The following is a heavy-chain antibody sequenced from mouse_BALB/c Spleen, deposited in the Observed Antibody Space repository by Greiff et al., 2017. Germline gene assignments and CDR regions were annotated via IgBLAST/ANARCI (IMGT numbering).Heavy chain of an antibody. J-gene: IGHJ1*01. V-gene: IGHV2-5-1*01. Sequence: QVQLKESGPSLVQPSQSLSITCTVSGFSLTSYGVHWVRQSPGKGLEWLGVIWRGGSTDYNAAFMSRLSITKDNSKSQVFFKMNSLQADDTAIYYCAKTYGSPYWYFDVWGAGTTVTVSS. D-gene: IGHD1-1*01. CDR2: IWRGGST. CDR3: AKTYGSPYWYFDV. CDR1: GFSLTSYG.